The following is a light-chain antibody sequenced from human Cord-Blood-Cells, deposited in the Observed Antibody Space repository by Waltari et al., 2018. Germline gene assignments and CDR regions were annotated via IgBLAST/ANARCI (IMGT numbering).Light chain of an antibody. V-gene: IGLV2-8*01. CDR1: SSDVGGYNY. CDR2: EVS. Sequence: QSALTQPPSASGSPGQSVTISCTGTSSDVGGYNYVSWYQQHPGKAPKLNIYEVSKRPFGVPDRFSGSKSGHPASLTVSGLQAEDEADYYCSSYAGSNNLVFGGGTKLTVL. J-gene: IGLJ2*01. CDR3: SSYAGSNNLV.